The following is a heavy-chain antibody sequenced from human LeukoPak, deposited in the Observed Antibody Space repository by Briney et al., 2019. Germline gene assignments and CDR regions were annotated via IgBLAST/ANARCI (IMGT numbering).Heavy chain of an antibody. D-gene: IGHD6-19*01. Sequence: PGGSLRLSCAASGFTFDDYAMHWVRHAPGKGLEWVSGISWNSGSIGYADSVKGRFTISRDNSKNTLYLQMGSLRAEDMAVYYCARYGTVAAFDYWGQGTLVTVSS. CDR2: ISWNSGSI. CDR1: GFTFDDYA. J-gene: IGHJ4*02. V-gene: IGHV3-9*03. CDR3: ARYGTVAAFDY.